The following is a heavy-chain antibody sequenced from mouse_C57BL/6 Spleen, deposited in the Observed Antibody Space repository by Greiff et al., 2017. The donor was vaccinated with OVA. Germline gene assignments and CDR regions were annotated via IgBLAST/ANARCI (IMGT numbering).Heavy chain of an antibody. CDR1: GYTFTSYW. D-gene: IGHD2-3*01. CDR2: IHPNSGST. Sequence: QVQLQQSGAELVKPGASVKLSCKASGYTFTSYWMHWVKQRPGQGLEWIGMIHPNSGSTNYNEKFKSKATLTVDKSSSTAYMQLSSLTSEDSAVYYCARSGGYDGYLDYWGQGTTLTVSS. V-gene: IGHV1-64*01. CDR3: ARSGGYDGYLDY. J-gene: IGHJ2*01.